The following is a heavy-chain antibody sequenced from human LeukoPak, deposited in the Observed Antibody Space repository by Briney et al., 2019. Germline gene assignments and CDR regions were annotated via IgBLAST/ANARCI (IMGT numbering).Heavy chain of an antibody. D-gene: IGHD2-15*01. CDR1: GFTFGSYA. CDR3: ALYCSGGSCYSMGGAFDI. Sequence: GGSLRLSCAASGFTFGSYAMNWVRQAPGKGLEWVSFISNNGDTITYVDSVKGRFTISRDNAKNSLYLQMNSLRAEDTAVYYCALYCSGGSCYSMGGAFDIWGQGTVVTVSS. V-gene: IGHV3-48*04. J-gene: IGHJ3*02. CDR2: ISNNGDTI.